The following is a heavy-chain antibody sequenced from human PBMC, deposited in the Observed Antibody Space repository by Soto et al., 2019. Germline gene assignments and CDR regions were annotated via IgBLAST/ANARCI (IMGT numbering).Heavy chain of an antibody. CDR3: AREGGGCSSTSCYVSVRGYRAFDI. D-gene: IGHD2-2*01. CDR1: GFTFSSYA. CDR2: ISYDGSNK. Sequence: QVQLVESGGGVVQPGRSLRLSCAASGFTFSSYAMHWVRQAPGKGLEWVAVISYDGSNKYYADSVKGRFTISRDNSKKTLYLQMNSLRAEDTAVYYCAREGGGCSSTSCYVSVRGYRAFDIWGQGTMVTVSS. J-gene: IGHJ3*02. V-gene: IGHV3-30-3*01.